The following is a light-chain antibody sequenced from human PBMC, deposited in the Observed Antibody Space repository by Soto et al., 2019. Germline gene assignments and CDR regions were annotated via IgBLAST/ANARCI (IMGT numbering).Light chain of an antibody. CDR3: QQSNSYPWT. Sequence: DIQMTQSPSTLSASAGDRVTITCRARQSISPYLAWYQQKPGKAPKLLIYMASSLQSGVPSRFSGSGSGTEFTLTISSLQTDDLATYYCQQSNSYPWTFGQGTQVDIK. J-gene: IGKJ1*01. CDR1: QSISPY. V-gene: IGKV1-5*03. CDR2: MAS.